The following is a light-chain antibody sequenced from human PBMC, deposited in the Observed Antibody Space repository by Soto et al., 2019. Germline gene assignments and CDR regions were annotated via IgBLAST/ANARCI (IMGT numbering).Light chain of an antibody. CDR1: SSDVAGYNF. CDR3: CSYAGSYNYV. Sequence: QSVLTQPRSVSGSPGQSVTISCTGTSSDVAGYNFVSWYQQHPGKAPKLMIYDVSKRPSGVPDRFSGSKSGYTASLTISGLQAEDEADYYCCSYAGSYNYVFGTVTMV. J-gene: IGLJ1*01. V-gene: IGLV2-11*01. CDR2: DVS.